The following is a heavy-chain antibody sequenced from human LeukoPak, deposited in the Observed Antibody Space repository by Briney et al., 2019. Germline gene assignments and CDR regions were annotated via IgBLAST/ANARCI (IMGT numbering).Heavy chain of an antibody. CDR2: MSPNSGNT. J-gene: IGHJ6*03. D-gene: IGHD3-10*01. V-gene: IGHV1-8*02. CDR1: GYTFTNYG. Sequence: GASVKGSCKTSGYTFTNYGFTWVHQAPGQGLEWMGWMSPNSGNTGYAQKFQGRVTMTRNTSISTAYMELSSLRSEDTAVYYCAIRYGSGEKYYYYYYMDVWGKGTTVTVSS. CDR3: AIRYGSGEKYYYYYYMDV.